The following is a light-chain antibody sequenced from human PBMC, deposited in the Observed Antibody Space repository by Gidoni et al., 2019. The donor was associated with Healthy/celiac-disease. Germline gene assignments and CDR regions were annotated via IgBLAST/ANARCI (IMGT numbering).Light chain of an antibody. J-gene: IGKJ4*01. Sequence: GDRVTITCRASQGISSALAWYQQKTGKAPKLLIYDASSLESGVPSRFSGSGSWTDFTLTISSLQPEDFATYYCQQFNSYPLTFGGGTKVEIK. V-gene: IGKV1-13*02. CDR3: QQFNSYPLT. CDR2: DAS. CDR1: QGISSA.